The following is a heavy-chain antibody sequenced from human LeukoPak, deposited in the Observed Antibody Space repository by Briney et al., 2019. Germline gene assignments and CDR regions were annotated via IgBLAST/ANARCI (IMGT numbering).Heavy chain of an antibody. V-gene: IGHV4-34*01. Sequence: SETLSLTCAVYGGXFSGYYCSWIRQPPGKGQEWLGEINHSGSTNYNPSIKSRVTISLDTSKNEFSLKLSSVTAADTAVYYCAKEGVGSGDYSNWGQGTLVTVS. D-gene: IGHD4-17*01. CDR1: GGXFSGYY. CDR2: INHSGST. CDR3: AKEGVGSGDYSN. J-gene: IGHJ4*02.